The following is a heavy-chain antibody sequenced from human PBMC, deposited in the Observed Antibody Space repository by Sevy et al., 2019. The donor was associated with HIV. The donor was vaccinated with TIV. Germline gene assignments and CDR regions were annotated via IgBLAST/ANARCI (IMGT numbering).Heavy chain of an antibody. CDR1: GGSISSSSYY. J-gene: IGHJ5*02. D-gene: IGHD3-10*01. CDR3: ARPYHTFIMAFPSWFDP. CDR2: IYYSGST. V-gene: IGHV4-39*01. Sequence: SETLSLTCTVSGGSISSSSYYWGWIRQPPGKGLEWIGSIYYSGSTYYNPSLKSRVTISVDTSKNQFSLKLSSVTAADTAVYYCARPYHTFIMAFPSWFDPWGQGTLVTVSS.